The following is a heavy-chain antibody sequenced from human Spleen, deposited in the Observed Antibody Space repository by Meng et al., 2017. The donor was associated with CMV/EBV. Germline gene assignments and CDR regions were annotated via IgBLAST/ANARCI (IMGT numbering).Heavy chain of an antibody. CDR2: ITPGVRT. D-gene: IGHD6-19*01. Sequence: SGFNFANYAMTWVRQAPGKGLEWVSTITPGVRTHYADSAKGRFTISRDISKDILYLQMHSLRAEDTAVYYCAKDHVAVTGIGPLFDSWGQGTLVTVSS. CDR1: GFNFANYA. V-gene: IGHV3-23*01. CDR3: AKDHVAVTGIGPLFDS. J-gene: IGHJ4*02.